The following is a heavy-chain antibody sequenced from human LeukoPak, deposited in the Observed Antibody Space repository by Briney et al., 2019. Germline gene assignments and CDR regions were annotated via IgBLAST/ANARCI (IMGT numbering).Heavy chain of an antibody. CDR3: ARGLYSHRFDP. V-gene: IGHV4-34*01. J-gene: IGHJ5*02. Sequence: SETLSLTCAVYGGSFGGYYWSWIRQPPGKGLEWIGEINHSGSTNYNPSLKSRVTISVDTSKNQFSLKLSSVTAADTAVYYCARGLYSHRFDPWGQGTLVTVSS. D-gene: IGHD4-4*01. CDR2: INHSGST. CDR1: GGSFGGYY.